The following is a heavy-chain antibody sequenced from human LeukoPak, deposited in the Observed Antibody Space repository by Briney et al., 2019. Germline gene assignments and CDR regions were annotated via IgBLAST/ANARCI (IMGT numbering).Heavy chain of an antibody. CDR3: AGEGASRYFDY. CDR2: IYLSGST. J-gene: IGHJ4*02. CDR1: GGSISSSDR. D-gene: IGHD4/OR15-4a*01. V-gene: IGHV4-4*02. Sequence: PSGTLSLTCTVSGGSISSSDRWSWVRQPPGKGLEWIGQIYLSGSTNYNPSLKSRVTISVDKSKNQFSLKLSSVTAADTALYYCAGEGASRYFDYWGQGILVTVSS.